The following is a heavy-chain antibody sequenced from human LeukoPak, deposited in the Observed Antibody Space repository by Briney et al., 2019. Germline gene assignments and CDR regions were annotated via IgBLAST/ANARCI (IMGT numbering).Heavy chain of an antibody. CDR3: ARGYDFWSGLVGGWFDP. V-gene: IGHV4-59*01. D-gene: IGHD3-3*01. CDR1: GDSISMYY. J-gene: IGHJ5*02. Sequence: SETLSLTCSVSGDSISMYYWNWIRQPPGKGLEWIGYIDHTGSTNYNPSLNSRVTISRDTSTNHFSLKLSSVTAADTAVYYCARGYDFWSGLVGGWFDPWGQGTLVTVSS. CDR2: IDHTGST.